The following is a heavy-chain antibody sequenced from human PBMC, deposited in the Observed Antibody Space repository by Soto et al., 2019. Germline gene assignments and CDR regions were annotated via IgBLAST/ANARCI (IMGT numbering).Heavy chain of an antibody. Sequence: QVQLVQSGAEVKKPGSSVKVSCKASGGTFSSYTISWVRQAPGQGLEWMGRIIPILGIANYAQKFQGRVTITADKSTSTAYMELSSLRSEDTAVYYSARDRFYGSGSYYDYYYYGMDVWGQGTTVTVSS. CDR3: ARDRFYGSGSYYDYYYYGMDV. D-gene: IGHD3-10*01. J-gene: IGHJ6*02. V-gene: IGHV1-69*08. CDR1: GGTFSSYT. CDR2: IIPILGIA.